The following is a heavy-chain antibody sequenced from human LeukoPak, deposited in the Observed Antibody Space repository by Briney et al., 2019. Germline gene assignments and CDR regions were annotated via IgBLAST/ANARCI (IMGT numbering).Heavy chain of an antibody. J-gene: IGHJ4*02. CDR1: GYTFTSYD. V-gene: IGHV1-8*01. D-gene: IGHD1-7*01. CDR3: ARVSRGGRTRYYFDY. CDR2: MNPNSDNT. Sequence: GASVKVSCKASGYTFTSYDINWVRQATGQGLEWMGWMNPNSDNTGYAQKLQGRVTMTTDTSTSTAYMELRSLRSDDTAVYYCARVSRGGRTRYYFDYWGQGTLVTVSS.